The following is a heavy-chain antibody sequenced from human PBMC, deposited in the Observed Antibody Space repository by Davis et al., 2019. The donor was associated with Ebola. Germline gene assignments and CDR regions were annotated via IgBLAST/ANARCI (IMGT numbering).Heavy chain of an antibody. CDR3: ARGPGYSSSWSLSWFDP. CDR1: GYTFPLFS. D-gene: IGHD6-13*01. V-gene: IGHV1-3*01. Sequence: AASVKVSCKTSGYTFPLFSMHWVRQAPGQRLEWMGWINAGNGNTKYSQKFQGRVTITRDTSASTAYMELSSLRSEDTAVYYCARGPGYSSSWSLSWFDPWGQGTLVTVSS. CDR2: INAGNGNT. J-gene: IGHJ5*02.